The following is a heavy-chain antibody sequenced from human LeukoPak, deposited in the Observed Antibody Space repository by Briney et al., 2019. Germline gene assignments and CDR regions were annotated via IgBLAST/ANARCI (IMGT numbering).Heavy chain of an antibody. J-gene: IGHJ3*02. CDR2: VDPEDGET. D-gene: IGHD5-12*01. V-gene: IGHV1-69-2*01. CDR1: GYTFTDYY. CDR3: ATGSEGGYAGIFDI. Sequence: GASVKVSCKASGYTFTDYYMHWVQQAPGKGLEWMGRVDPEDGETIYAEKFQGRVTITADTSTDTAYMELSSLRSEDTAVYYCATGSEGGYAGIFDIWGQGTMVTVSS.